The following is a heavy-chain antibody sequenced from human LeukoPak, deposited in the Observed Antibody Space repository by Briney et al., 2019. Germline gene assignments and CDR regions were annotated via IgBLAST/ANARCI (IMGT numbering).Heavy chain of an antibody. CDR1: GFTFSSYV. CDR3: ARDWVYKIDY. J-gene: IGHJ4*02. Sequence: GGSLRLSRETAGFTFSSYVMHWVRRTPGKGLVWVSRISHDGFISYADSVKGRFTISMQMNSLRAEDTAVYYCARDWVYKIDYWGRGTLVTVSS. D-gene: IGHD5-24*01. CDR2: ISHDGFI. V-gene: IGHV3-74*01.